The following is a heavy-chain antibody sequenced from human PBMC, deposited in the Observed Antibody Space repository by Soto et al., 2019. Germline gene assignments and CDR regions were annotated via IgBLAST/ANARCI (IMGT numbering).Heavy chain of an antibody. CDR3: ARRNYNYDFYYMDV. J-gene: IGHJ6*03. Sequence: GASVKVSCKASGYTFTSYDINWVRQATGQGLEWMGWMNPNSGNTGYAQKFQGRVAMTRNTSISTAYMELSSLRSEDTAVYYCARRNYNYDFYYMDVWGKGATVTVSS. D-gene: IGHD3-10*01. V-gene: IGHV1-8*01. CDR2: MNPNSGNT. CDR1: GYTFTSYD.